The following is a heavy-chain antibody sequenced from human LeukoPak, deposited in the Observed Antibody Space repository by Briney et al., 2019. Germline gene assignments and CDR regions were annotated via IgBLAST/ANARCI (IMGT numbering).Heavy chain of an antibody. J-gene: IGHJ5*02. Sequence: GGSLRLSCAASGFTVSNNYMNWVRQAPGKGLEWVSLIYSGGDTHYADSVKGRFTISRDSSKNTLYLQMNSLRAEDTAVYYCARDPPAVRTNTYAWGQGTLVTASS. V-gene: IGHV3-66*01. CDR3: ARDPPAVRTNTYA. CDR1: GFTVSNNY. CDR2: IYSGGDT. D-gene: IGHD4/OR15-4a*01.